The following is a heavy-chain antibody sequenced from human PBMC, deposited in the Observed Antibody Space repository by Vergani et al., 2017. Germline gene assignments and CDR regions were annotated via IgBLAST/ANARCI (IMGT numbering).Heavy chain of an antibody. V-gene: IGHV3-9*01. D-gene: IGHD3-16*01. J-gene: IGHJ2*01. Sequence: VEAGGGLVQPGGSLRLSRTASGFTFQAFAFHWVRQVSGRGLEWVSGIDRNYGVKNGNSFEGRFSISRDNAKKAVFLQMNNLRHEDTALYFCVKDNDYDADGPFDLWGRGTLVTVSS. CDR3: VKDNDYDADGPFDL. CDR2: IDRNYGVK. CDR1: GFTFQAFA.